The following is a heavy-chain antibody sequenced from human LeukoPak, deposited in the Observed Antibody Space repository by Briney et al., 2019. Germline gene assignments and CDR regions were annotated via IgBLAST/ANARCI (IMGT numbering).Heavy chain of an antibody. CDR1: GGSIINSY. CDR2: INHSGST. D-gene: IGHD2-8*01. J-gene: IGHJ6*03. Sequence: PSETLSLTCAVSGGSIINSYWSWIRQPPGKGLEWIGYINHSGSTNYNPSLKSRVTISVDTSKNQFYLKLNSVTAADTAVYYCARRAPNFQFHYYMDVWGKGATVTVSS. V-gene: IGHV4-59*08. CDR3: ARRAPNFQFHYYMDV.